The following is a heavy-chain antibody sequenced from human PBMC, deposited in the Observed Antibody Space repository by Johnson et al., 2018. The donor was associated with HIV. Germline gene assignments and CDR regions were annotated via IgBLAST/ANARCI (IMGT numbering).Heavy chain of an antibody. CDR3: AKGGGQQLAHAFDI. Sequence: MLLVESGGGLVQSGGSLRLSCAASGITVSSNYMSWVRQAPGKGLEWVSVIFSVGNAYYADSVKGRFTISRDNAKNSLYLQMNSLRAEDTALYYCAKGGGQQLAHAFDIWGQGTMVTVSS. D-gene: IGHD6-13*01. V-gene: IGHV3-66*02. J-gene: IGHJ3*02. CDR2: IFSVGNA. CDR1: GITVSSNY.